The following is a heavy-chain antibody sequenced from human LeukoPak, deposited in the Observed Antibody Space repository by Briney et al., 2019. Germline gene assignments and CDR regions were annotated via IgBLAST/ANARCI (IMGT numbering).Heavy chain of an antibody. Sequence: SETLSLTCTVSGGSISSSSYYWGWIRQPPGKGLEWIGSIYYSGSTYYNPSLKSRVTISVDTSKNQFSLKLSSVTAADTAVYYCARVLQQRLKTGAFDIWGQGTMVTVSS. CDR2: IYYSGST. CDR1: GGSISSSSYY. J-gene: IGHJ3*02. D-gene: IGHD4-11*01. CDR3: ARVLQQRLKTGAFDI. V-gene: IGHV4-39*07.